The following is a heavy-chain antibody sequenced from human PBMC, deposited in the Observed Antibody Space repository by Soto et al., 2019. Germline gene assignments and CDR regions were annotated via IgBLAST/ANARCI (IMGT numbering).Heavy chain of an antibody. CDR2: IIPILGIA. V-gene: IGHV1-69*04. CDR1: GGTFSSYT. J-gene: IGHJ6*04. D-gene: IGHD3-3*02. CDR3: ARDLPPPVVHSYSGMDV. Sequence: SVKVSCKASGGTFSSYTISWVRQAPGQGLEWMGRIIPILGIANYAQKFQGRVTITADKSTSTAYMELSSLRSEDTAEYYCARDLPPPVVHSYSGMDVWGKGTRVTVP.